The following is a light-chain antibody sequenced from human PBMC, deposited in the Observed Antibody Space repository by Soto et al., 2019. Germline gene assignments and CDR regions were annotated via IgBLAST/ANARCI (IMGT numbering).Light chain of an antibody. CDR2: GTS. CDR3: QQYANSPLLT. V-gene: IGKV3-20*01. CDR1: QTIGRNY. Sequence: IVLTQSPGTLSLSPGETATLSCRASQTIGRNYLAWYQQKPGQAPRLLIFGTSTRATGIPDRFSGSGSGTDFTLSISRLEPEDFAVYYCQQYANSPLLTFGGGTKVEIK. J-gene: IGKJ4*01.